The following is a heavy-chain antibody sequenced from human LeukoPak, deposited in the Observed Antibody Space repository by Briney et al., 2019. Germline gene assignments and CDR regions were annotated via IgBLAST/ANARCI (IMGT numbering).Heavy chain of an antibody. CDR1: GFTFSGFW. CDR2: IKYDGSDK. Sequence: GGSLRLSCGASGFTFSGFWMSWVRRAPTKGGEWVANIKYDGSDKRYEASVKGRFTVSRDNANNSLYLQMNSLRAEDTAVYYCVRGGGSFDSWGQGTLVTVSS. J-gene: IGHJ4*02. D-gene: IGHD3-16*01. CDR3: VRGGGSFDS. V-gene: IGHV3-7*04.